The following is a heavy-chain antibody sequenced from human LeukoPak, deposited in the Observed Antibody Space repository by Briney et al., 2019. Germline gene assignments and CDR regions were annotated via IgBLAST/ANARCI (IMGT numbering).Heavy chain of an antibody. CDR2: ISGGGGGT. D-gene: IGHD5-18*01. Sequence: PGGSLRLSCAASGFTFSSYAMSWVRQAPGKGLEWVSAISGGGGGTYSADSVKGRFTISRDNSKNTLYLQMNSLRAEDTAVYYCAKSDRYTAMVYFDYWGQGTLVTVSS. CDR3: AKSDRYTAMVYFDY. J-gene: IGHJ4*02. V-gene: IGHV3-23*01. CDR1: GFTFSSYA.